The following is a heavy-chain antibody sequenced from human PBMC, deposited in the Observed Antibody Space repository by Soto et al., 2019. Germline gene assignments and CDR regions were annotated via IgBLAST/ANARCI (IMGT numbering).Heavy chain of an antibody. J-gene: IGHJ4*02. CDR2: IYPDDSDT. CDR1: GYSFTTYW. CDR3: ARPRMQGTVCYFDY. V-gene: IGHV5-51*01. Sequence: GESLKISCTGSGYSFTTYWIGWVLSLPGKGLEWMGIIYPDDSDTIYSPSFQGQVTISADKSISTAYLQWSSLKASDTAMYYCARPRMQGTVCYFDYWGQGTLVTVSS.